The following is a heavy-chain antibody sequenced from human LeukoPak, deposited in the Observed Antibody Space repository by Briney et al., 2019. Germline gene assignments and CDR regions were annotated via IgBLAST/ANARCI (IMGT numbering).Heavy chain of an antibody. CDR2: INPSGGST. V-gene: IGHV1-46*01. CDR1: GYTFTSYY. CDR3: AREGYCSSTSCKGGGYDY. J-gene: IGHJ4*02. D-gene: IGHD2-2*01. Sequence: ASVRVSCKASGYTFTSYYMHWVRQAPGQGLEWMGIINPSGGSTSYAQKFQGRVTMTRDMSTSTVYMELSSLRSEDTAVYYCAREGYCSSTSCKGGGYDYWGQGTLVTVSS.